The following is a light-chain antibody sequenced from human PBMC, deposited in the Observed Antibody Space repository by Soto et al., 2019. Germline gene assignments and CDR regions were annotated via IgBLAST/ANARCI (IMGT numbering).Light chain of an antibody. J-gene: IGKJ5*01. CDR3: QQDYNLPFT. Sequence: EIVMTQSPATLSVCPVERGTVSCRAGQGVTTNFARYQQKSCQSPRLLIYVVSIRATGVPARFSATGSETDFTLTISSLQSEDFAVYYCQQDYNLPFTFGQGTRLEI. CDR2: VVS. V-gene: IGKV3-15*01. CDR1: QGVTTN.